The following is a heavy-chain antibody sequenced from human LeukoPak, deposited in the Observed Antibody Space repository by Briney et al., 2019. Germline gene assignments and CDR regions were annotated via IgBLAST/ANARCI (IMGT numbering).Heavy chain of an antibody. CDR2: IKQDGSEK. J-gene: IGHJ4*02. D-gene: IGHD6-13*01. CDR1: GLTFSSYW. Sequence: PGGSLRLSCAASGLTFSSYWMSWVRQAPGKGLEWVANIKQDGSEKYYVDSVKGRFTISRDNAKNSLYLQMNSLRAEDTAVYYCARGVSWGRTRIAAAANLGFDYWGQGTLATVSS. CDR3: ARGVSWGRTRIAAAANLGFDY. V-gene: IGHV3-7*01.